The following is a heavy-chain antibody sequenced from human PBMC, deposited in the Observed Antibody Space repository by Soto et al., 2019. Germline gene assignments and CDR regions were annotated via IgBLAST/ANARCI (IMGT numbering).Heavy chain of an antibody. J-gene: IGHJ5*02. CDR1: GGSISSGGYY. Sequence: SETLSLTCTVSGGSISSGGYYWSWIRQHPGKGLEWIGYIYYSGSTYYNPSLKSRVTISVDTSKNQFSLKLSSVTAADTAVYYCARDLESGYDSVGYNWFDPWGQGTLVTVS. CDR3: ARDLESGYDSVGYNWFDP. V-gene: IGHV4-31*03. D-gene: IGHD5-12*01. CDR2: IYYSGST.